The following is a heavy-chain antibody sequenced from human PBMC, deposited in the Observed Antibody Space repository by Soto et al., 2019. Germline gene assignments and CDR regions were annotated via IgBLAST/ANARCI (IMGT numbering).Heavy chain of an antibody. Sequence: QLQLQESGPGLVKPSETLSLTCTVSGGSISSSSYYWGWIRQPPGKGLEWIGGIYYSGSTYYNPSLKSRVTISVDTSKNQFPLKLSSVTAADTAVYYCARAPSHEYGDPSVSLYYYYMDVWGKGTTVTVSS. CDR1: GGSISSSSYY. CDR2: IYYSGST. V-gene: IGHV4-39*01. D-gene: IGHD4-17*01. CDR3: ARAPSHEYGDPSVSLYYYYMDV. J-gene: IGHJ6*03.